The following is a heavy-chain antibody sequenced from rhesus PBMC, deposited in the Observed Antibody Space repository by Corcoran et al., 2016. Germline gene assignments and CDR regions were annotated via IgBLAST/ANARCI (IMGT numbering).Heavy chain of an antibody. V-gene: IGHV4S9*01. J-gene: IGHJ4*01. CDR1: GGSISDYYY. CDR3: AGRSGYSSWVFDY. D-gene: IGHD6-13*01. Sequence: QVQLQESGPGLVKPSETLSLTCAVSGGSISDYYYWNWIRPPPGKGLEWIGNIYGNSASTYSNPSLKSRFTISKDTSKNQFFLKLSSVTAADTAVYYCAGRSGYSSWVFDYWGQGVLVTVSS. CDR2: IYGNSAST.